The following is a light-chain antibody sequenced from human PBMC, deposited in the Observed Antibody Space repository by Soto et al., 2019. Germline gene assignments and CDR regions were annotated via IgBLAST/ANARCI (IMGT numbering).Light chain of an antibody. CDR2: DVS. V-gene: IGLV2-14*01. CDR1: SSDVGGYSY. J-gene: IGLJ3*02. CDR3: CSYTGSNTLL. Sequence: QSALTQPASVSGSPGQSITISCTGTSSDVGGYSYVSWYQQHPGKAPKLLIYDVSNRPSGVSNRFSGSKSGDTASLTISGLQAEDEADYYCCSYTGSNTLLFGGGTKLTVL.